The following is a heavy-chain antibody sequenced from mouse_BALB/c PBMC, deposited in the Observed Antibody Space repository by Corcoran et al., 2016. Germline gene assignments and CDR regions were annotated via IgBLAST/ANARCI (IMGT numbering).Heavy chain of an antibody. Sequence: EGQLKQSGAEHVKPGASGKLSFTAAVVNIIDTYMHWVKQRAEQGVGWSGRIDPANGNTKYDPKFQGMATITADTSSNTAYLQLSSLTSEDIAVYYCARWDWYFDVWGAGTTVTVSS. V-gene: IGHV14-3*02. CDR3: ARWDWYFDV. CDR2: IDPANGNT. CDR1: VVNIIDTY. J-gene: IGHJ1*01.